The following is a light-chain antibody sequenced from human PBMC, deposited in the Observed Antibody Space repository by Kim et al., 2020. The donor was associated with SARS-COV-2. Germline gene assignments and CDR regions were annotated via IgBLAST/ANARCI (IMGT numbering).Light chain of an antibody. CDR3: QSYDSSNHWV. CDR1: SGSIASNY. Sequence: NFMLTQPHSVSESPGKTVTISCTGSSGSIASNYVQWYQQRPGSAPTTVIYEDNQRPSGVPERFSGSIDSSSNSASLTISGLKTEDEADYYCQSYDSSNHWVFGGGTQLTVL. J-gene: IGLJ3*02. V-gene: IGLV6-57*02. CDR2: EDN.